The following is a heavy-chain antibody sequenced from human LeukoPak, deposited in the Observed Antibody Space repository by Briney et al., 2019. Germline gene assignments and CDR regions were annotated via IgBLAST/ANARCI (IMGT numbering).Heavy chain of an antibody. CDR2: INHSGST. Sequence: SETLSLTCAVYGGSFSGYYWSWIRQPPGKGLEWIGEINHSGSTNYNPSLKSRVTISVDTSKNQFSLKLSSVTAADTAVYYCASDSIAAAGKTYYYYGMDVWGQGTTVTVSS. CDR3: ASDSIAAAGKTYYYYGMDV. D-gene: IGHD6-13*01. V-gene: IGHV4-34*01. J-gene: IGHJ6*02. CDR1: GGSFSGYY.